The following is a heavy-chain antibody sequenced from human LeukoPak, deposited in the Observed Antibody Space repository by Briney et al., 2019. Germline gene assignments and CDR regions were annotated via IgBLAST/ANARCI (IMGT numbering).Heavy chain of an antibody. CDR1: GFTFSSYE. CDR3: ARGRDDYNFAY. Sequence: PGGSLRLSCAASGFTFSSYEMNWVRQPPGKGLEWIGEINHSGSTNYNPSLRSRVTISVDTSKNQFSLKLFSVTAADTAVYYCARGRDDYNFAYWGQGTLVTVSS. CDR2: INHSGST. D-gene: IGHD5-24*01. V-gene: IGHV4-34*01. J-gene: IGHJ4*02.